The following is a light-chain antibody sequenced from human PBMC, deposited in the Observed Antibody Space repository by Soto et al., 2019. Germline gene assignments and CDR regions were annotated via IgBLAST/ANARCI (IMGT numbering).Light chain of an antibody. V-gene: IGKV1D-12*01. Sequence: DIQMTQSPSSVSASVGDRVTITCRASQGISTCLAWYQQKPGKAPNLLINAASSLQGGVPSRFSGSGSWTAFTLTASSLQPEDSATYYCQQTNSFPLTFGGGTKVDIK. CDR3: QQTNSFPLT. J-gene: IGKJ4*01. CDR1: QGISTC. CDR2: AAS.